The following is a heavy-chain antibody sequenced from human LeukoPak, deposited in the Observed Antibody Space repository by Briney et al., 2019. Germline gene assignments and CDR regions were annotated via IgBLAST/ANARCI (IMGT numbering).Heavy chain of an antibody. CDR2: IYYSGST. Sequence: SETLSLTCTVSGGSISSSSYYWGWIRQPPGKGLEWIGSIYYSGSTYYNPSLKSRVTISVDTSKNQFSLKLSSVTAADTAVYYCARPEKKNGDYVIWGQGTLVTVSS. J-gene: IGHJ4*02. CDR1: GGSISSSSYY. D-gene: IGHD4-17*01. V-gene: IGHV4-39*01. CDR3: ARPEKKNGDYVI.